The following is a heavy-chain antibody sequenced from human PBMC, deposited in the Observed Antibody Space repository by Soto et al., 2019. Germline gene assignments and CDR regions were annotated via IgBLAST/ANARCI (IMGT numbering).Heavy chain of an antibody. Sequence: EMQLVETGGGLIQPGGSLRLSCAASGFTVSSDHMSWVRQAPGKGLEWISVMYYGGTTYYADSVQGRFTISRDSSTNTLYLQMTDLRADDTAVYYCAREAAGFDLWGQETMVTVSS. D-gene: IGHD6-13*01. CDR2: MYYGGTT. V-gene: IGHV3-53*02. CDR1: GFTVSSDH. CDR3: AREAAGFDL. J-gene: IGHJ3*01.